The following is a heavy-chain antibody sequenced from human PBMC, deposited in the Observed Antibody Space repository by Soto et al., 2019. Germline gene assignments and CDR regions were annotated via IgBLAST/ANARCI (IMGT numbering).Heavy chain of an antibody. Sequence: QVQLQESGPGLVKPSETLSLTCTVSGGSISSYYWIWIRQTPGKGLEWIGYIYHSGNTNYNPSLKSRVTISVDTSKNQFSLKLSSVTAADTAVYYCARPPRRAPYYYYYMDVWGKGTTVTVSS. CDR2: IYHSGNT. D-gene: IGHD6-6*01. CDR3: ARPPRRAPYYYYYMDV. CDR1: GGSISSYY. J-gene: IGHJ6*03. V-gene: IGHV4-59*08.